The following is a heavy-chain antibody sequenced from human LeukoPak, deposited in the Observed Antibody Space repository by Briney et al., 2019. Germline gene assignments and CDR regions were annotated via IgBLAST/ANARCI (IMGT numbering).Heavy chain of an antibody. V-gene: IGHV3-30-3*01. J-gene: IGHJ4*02. D-gene: IGHD3-16*02. CDR2: ISYDGSNK. Sequence: GGSLRLSCAASGFTFSSYAMHWVRQAPGKGLEWVAVISYDGSNKYYADSVKGRFTISRDNAKNSLYLQMNSLRAEDTAVYYCARAPRPFGGVIVIPSDYWGQGTLVTVSS. CDR3: ARAPRPFGGVIVIPSDY. CDR1: GFTFSSYA.